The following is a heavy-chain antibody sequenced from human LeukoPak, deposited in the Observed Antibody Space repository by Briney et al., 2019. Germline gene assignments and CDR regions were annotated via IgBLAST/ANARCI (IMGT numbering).Heavy chain of an antibody. CDR1: GGSISSSSYY. J-gene: IGHJ4*02. Sequence: SETLSLTCTVSGGSISSSSYYWGWIRQPPGKGLEWIGSIYYSGSTYYNPSLKSRVTISVDTSKNQFSLKLSSVTTADTAVYYCARVGQLAFDYWGQGTLVTVSS. V-gene: IGHV4-39*07. D-gene: IGHD6-13*01. CDR2: IYYSGST. CDR3: ARVGQLAFDY.